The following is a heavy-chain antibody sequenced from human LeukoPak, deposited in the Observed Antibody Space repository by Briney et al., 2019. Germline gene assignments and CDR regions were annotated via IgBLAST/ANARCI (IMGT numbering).Heavy chain of an antibody. Sequence: PGGSLRLSCAASGFTFSSYAMSWVRQAPGKGLEWVSAIGGSGGSTYYAESVKGRFTISRDNSKNTVSLHMNSLRAADTAVYYCAKVSGPFFTGSSHGVYFDYWGQGTLVTVSS. CDR3: AKVSGPFFTGSSHGVYFDY. V-gene: IGHV3-23*01. CDR2: IGGSGGST. J-gene: IGHJ4*02. CDR1: GFTFSSYA. D-gene: IGHD1-26*01.